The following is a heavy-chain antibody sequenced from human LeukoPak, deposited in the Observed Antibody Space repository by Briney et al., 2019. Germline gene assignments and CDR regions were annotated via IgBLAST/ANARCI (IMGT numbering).Heavy chain of an antibody. D-gene: IGHD6-19*01. CDR1: GFTFSSYW. CDR2: IKQDGSEK. CDR3: ARAGGYSSGWRSNYYYYYGMDA. V-gene: IGHV3-7*03. Sequence: GGSLRLSCAASGFTFSSYWMSWVRQAPGKGLEWVANIKQDGSEKYYVDSVEGRFTISRDNAKNSLYLQMNSLRAEDTAVYYCARAGGYSSGWRSNYYYYYGMDAWGQGTTVTVSS. J-gene: IGHJ6*02.